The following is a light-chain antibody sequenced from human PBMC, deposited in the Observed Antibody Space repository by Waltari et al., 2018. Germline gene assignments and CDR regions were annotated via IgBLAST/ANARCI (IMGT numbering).Light chain of an antibody. Sequence: QSALTQPPSVSGSPGQSTTISCPGPRSDVGGSNYASRYQQHPGKAPKLMIFDVSNRPSGVSNRFSGSKSGNTASLTISGLQAEDEADYYCSSYIGSSTLELFGGGTSLTVL. CDR2: DVS. CDR3: SSYIGSSTLEL. V-gene: IGLV2-14*03. CDR1: RSDVGGSNY. J-gene: IGLJ2*01.